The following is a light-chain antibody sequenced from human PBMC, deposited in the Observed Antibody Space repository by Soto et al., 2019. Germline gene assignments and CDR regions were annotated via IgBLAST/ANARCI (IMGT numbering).Light chain of an antibody. J-gene: IGLJ1*01. CDR1: SNDVGNYNL. V-gene: IGLV2-23*02. Sequence: QSALTQPASVSGSPGQSITISCTGTSNDVGNYNLVSWYQQHPGKAPKLMIYEVSKRPSGVSNRFSGSKSGNTASMTISGLQAEDEADYSCCSYAGSSTYVFGSGTKLTVL. CDR3: CSYAGSSTYV. CDR2: EVS.